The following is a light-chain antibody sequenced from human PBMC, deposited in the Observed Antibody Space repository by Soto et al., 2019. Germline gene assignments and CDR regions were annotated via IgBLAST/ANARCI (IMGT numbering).Light chain of an antibody. CDR3: SSYAGGNNLL. CDR1: SSDVGGYNY. J-gene: IGLJ2*01. V-gene: IGLV2-8*01. CDR2: EVS. Sequence: QSALTQPPSASGSPGQSVTISCTGTSSDVGGYNYVSWHQQRPGKAPKLMIYEVSKRPSGVPDRFSGFKSGNTASLTVSGLQAEDEADYYCSSYAGGNNLLFGGGTKLTVL.